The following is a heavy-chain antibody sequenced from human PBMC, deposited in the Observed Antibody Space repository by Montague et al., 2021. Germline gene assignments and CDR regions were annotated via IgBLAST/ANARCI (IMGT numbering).Heavy chain of an antibody. CDR2: INYGGTT. CDR1: GGSFSGYF. V-gene: IGHV4-34*01. D-gene: IGHD4-23*01. Sequence: SETLSLTCAVSGGSFSGYFWSWVRQPPGRGLEWIGEINYGGTTSNPSLKGRITMSLDTSRNQFSLNLSSVTAADTALYYCAKGGPHYGGKNYYFLDVWGEGTTVTVS. CDR3: AKGGPHYGGKNYYFLDV. J-gene: IGHJ6*03.